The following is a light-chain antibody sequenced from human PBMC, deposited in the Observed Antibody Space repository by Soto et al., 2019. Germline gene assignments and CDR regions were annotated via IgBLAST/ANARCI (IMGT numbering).Light chain of an antibody. V-gene: IGKV3-11*01. CDR2: DAS. CDR1: QSVSSY. CDR3: QQRSNWPT. Sequence: EIVLTQSPATLPLSPEERATLSCRASQSVSSYLAWYQQKPGQAPRLLIYDASNRATGIPARFSGSGSGTDFTRTISSLEPEDFAVYYCQQRSNWPTFGQGTKVEIK. J-gene: IGKJ1*01.